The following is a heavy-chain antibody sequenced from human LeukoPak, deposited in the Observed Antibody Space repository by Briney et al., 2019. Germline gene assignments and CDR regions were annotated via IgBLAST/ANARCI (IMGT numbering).Heavy chain of an antibody. CDR3: ARPMDGGNSGDFDY. CDR2: IIPILGIA. D-gene: IGHD4-23*01. Sequence: GASVKVSCKASGGTFSSYAISWVRQAPGQGLEWMGRIIPILGIANYAQKFQGRVTITADKSTSTAYMELSSLRSEDTAVYYCARPMDGGNSGDFDYWGQGTLVTVSS. J-gene: IGHJ4*02. V-gene: IGHV1-69*04. CDR1: GGTFSSYA.